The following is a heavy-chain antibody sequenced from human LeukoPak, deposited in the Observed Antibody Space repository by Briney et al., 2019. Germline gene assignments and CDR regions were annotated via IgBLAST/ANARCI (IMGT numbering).Heavy chain of an antibody. CDR1: GFSFSGHW. V-gene: IGHV3-74*01. Sequence: PGGSLRLSCETAGFSFSGHWMHWARQLPGKGLVWVSRISPTGSTTSYADSVKGRFTVSRDNAKNTLYLQVNNLRAEDTAVYYCARGPNSNWSGLDFWGQGTLLTVSS. J-gene: IGHJ4*02. D-gene: IGHD6-6*01. CDR3: ARGPNSNWSGLDF. CDR2: ISPTGSTT.